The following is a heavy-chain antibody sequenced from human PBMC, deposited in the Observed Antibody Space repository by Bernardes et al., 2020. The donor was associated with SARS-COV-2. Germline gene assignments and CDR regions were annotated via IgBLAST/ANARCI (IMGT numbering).Heavy chain of an antibody. CDR1: GFTFSSYA. CDR3: AKDPYDSSGYYYGFDY. J-gene: IGHJ4*02. Sequence: GGSLRLSCAASGFTFSSYAMSWVRQAPGKGLEWVSAISGSGGSTYYADSVKGRFTISRDNSKNTLYLQMNSLRAEDTAVYYCAKDPYDSSGYYYGFDYWGQGTLVTVSS. CDR2: ISGSGGST. D-gene: IGHD3-22*01. V-gene: IGHV3-23*01.